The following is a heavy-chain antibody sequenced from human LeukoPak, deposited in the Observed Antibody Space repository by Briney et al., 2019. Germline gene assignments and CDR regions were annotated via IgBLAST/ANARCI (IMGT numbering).Heavy chain of an antibody. CDR2: IRYAGSNK. Sequence: GGALRLSCAASGFTFSSYGMHWVRQAPGKGLEGVAFIRYAGSNKYYADSVKGRFTISTDNSKNTLYLQMNSPNAEDSALYSCATAKKDSAIDAPPDYWGQGTLVTVSS. J-gene: IGHJ4*02. CDR1: GFTFSSYG. D-gene: IGHD3-22*01. CDR3: ATAKKDSAIDAPPDY. V-gene: IGHV3-30*02.